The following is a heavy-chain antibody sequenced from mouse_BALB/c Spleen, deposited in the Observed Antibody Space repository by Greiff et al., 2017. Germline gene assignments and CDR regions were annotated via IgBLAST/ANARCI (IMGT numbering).Heavy chain of an antibody. Sequence: EVQLVESGGGLVKPGGSLKLSCAASGFTFSDYYMYWVRQTPEKRLEWVATISDGGSYTYYPDSVKGRFTISRDNAKNNLYLQMSSLKSEDTAMYYCARNYGNSPYAMDYWGQGTSVTVSS. CDR3: ARNYGNSPYAMDY. D-gene: IGHD2-1*01. CDR2: ISDGGSYT. CDR1: GFTFSDYY. J-gene: IGHJ4*01. V-gene: IGHV5-4*02.